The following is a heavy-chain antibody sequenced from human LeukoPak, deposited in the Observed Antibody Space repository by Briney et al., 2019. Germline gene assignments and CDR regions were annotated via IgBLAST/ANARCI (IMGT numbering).Heavy chain of an antibody. V-gene: IGHV4-61*02. D-gene: IGHD3-22*01. J-gene: IGHJ5*02. CDR3: ASIYYYDSAPIDP. Sequence: PSETLSLTCTVSGGSISSSSYYWSWIRQPAGKGLEWIGRIYTSGSTNYNPSLKSRVTISVDTSKNQFSLKLSSVTAADTAVYYCASIYYYDSAPIDPWGQGTLVTVSS. CDR2: IYTSGST. CDR1: GGSISSSSYY.